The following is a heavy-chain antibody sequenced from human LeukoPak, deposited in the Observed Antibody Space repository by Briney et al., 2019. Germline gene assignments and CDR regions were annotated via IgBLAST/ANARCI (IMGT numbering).Heavy chain of an antibody. CDR1: GFTFNNYA. D-gene: IGHD6-19*01. Sequence: GGSLILSCETSGFTFNNYAMSWVRQAPGKGLEWVSAIDSSGIGTFYADSVKGRFTISRDISRNTVYLQMNSLRGEDTAIYFCTKHSGQGDLNYWGQGALVTVSS. CDR3: TKHSGQGDLNY. CDR2: IDSSGIGT. V-gene: IGHV3-23*01. J-gene: IGHJ4*02.